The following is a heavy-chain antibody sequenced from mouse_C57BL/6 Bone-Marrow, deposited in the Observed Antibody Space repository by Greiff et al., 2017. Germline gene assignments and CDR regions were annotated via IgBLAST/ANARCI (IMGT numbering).Heavy chain of an antibody. Sequence: VQLVESGAELVKPGASVKMSCKASGYTFTGYWITWVKQRPGQGLEWIGDIYPGSGSTNYNEKFKGKATLTVDTSSSTAYMQLSSLTSEDSAVYYCARHYSNYGFAYWGQGTLVTVSA. D-gene: IGHD2-5*01. CDR3: ARHYSNYGFAY. CDR2: IYPGSGST. V-gene: IGHV1-55*01. J-gene: IGHJ3*01. CDR1: GYTFTGYW.